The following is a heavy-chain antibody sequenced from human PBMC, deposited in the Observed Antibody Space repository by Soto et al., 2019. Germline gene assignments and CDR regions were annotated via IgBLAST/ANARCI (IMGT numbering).Heavy chain of an antibody. CDR2: ISYDGSNK. Sequence: QVQLVESGGGVVQPGRSLRLSCAASGFTFSSYAMHWVRQAPGKGLEWVAVISYDGSNKYYADSVKGRFTISRDNSKNPLYLQMNSRSAEDTAVYYCARDLEAADTAEYFQHWGQGTLVTVSS. CDR1: GFTFSSYA. D-gene: IGHD2-15*01. CDR3: ARDLEAADTAEYFQH. J-gene: IGHJ1*01. V-gene: IGHV3-30-3*01.